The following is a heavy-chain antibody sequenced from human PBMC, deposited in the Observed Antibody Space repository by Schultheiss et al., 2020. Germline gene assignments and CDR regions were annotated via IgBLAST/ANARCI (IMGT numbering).Heavy chain of an antibody. CDR3: AKGAHCSSTSCYWRHVFWSGYPIDY. V-gene: IGHV3-11*05. Sequence: GGSLRLSCAASGFTFSDYYMSWIRQAPGKGLEWVSHISSSRTYTNYADSVKGRFTISRDNAKKSLYLQMNSLRAEDTAVYYCAKGAHCSSTSCYWRHVFWSGYPIDYWGQGTLVTVSS. CDR1: GFTFSDYY. J-gene: IGHJ4*02. D-gene: IGHD2-2*01. CDR2: ISSSRTYT.